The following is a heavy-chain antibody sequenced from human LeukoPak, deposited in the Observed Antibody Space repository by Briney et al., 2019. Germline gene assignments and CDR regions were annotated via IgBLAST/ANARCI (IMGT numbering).Heavy chain of an antibody. Sequence: PGGSLRLSCAASGFTFSSYGMHWVRQAPGKGLEWVAFIRYDGSNKYYADSVKGRFTISRDNAKNSLYLQMNSLRAEDTAVYYCARDEGAGDYRPDYWGQGTLVTVSS. CDR1: GFTFSSYG. D-gene: IGHD4-17*01. CDR2: IRYDGSNK. V-gene: IGHV3-30*02. J-gene: IGHJ4*02. CDR3: ARDEGAGDYRPDY.